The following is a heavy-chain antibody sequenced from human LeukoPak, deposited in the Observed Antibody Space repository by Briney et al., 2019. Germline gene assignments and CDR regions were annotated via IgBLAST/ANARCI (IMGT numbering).Heavy chain of an antibody. Sequence: GGSLRLSCAASGFTVSNNYMSWVRQAPGKGLEGVSVIYSGGSTYYADSVKGRFTISRDNSKNTLYFQMNSLRAEDTAVYYCAREVRARDLYYYYGMDVWGQGTTVTVSS. CDR3: AREVRARDLYYYYGMDV. CDR1: GFTVSNNY. D-gene: IGHD2-2*01. V-gene: IGHV3-66*01. J-gene: IGHJ6*02. CDR2: IYSGGST.